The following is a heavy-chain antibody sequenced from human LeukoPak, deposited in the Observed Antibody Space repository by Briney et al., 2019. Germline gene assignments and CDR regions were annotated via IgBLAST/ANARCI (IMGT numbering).Heavy chain of an antibody. V-gene: IGHV4-59*08. CDR3: ARLNGDSSVDY. CDR1: GGSISSYY. J-gene: IGHJ4*02. CDR2: TYYSGST. D-gene: IGHD6-25*01. Sequence: SETLSLTCTVSGGSISSYYWTWIRQPPGKGLEWIGYTYYSGSTNYNPSLKSRVTISVDTSKNQFSLKLSSVTAADTAVYYCARLNGDSSVDYWGQGTLVTVSS.